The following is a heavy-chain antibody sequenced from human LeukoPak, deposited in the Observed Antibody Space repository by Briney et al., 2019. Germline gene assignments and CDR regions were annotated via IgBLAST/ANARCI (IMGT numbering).Heavy chain of an antibody. CDR2: MNPNSGNT. V-gene: IGHV1-8*03. CDR1: GYTFSSYD. D-gene: IGHD5-12*01. Sequence: ASVKVSCKASGYTFSSYDINWVRQATGQGLEWMGWMNPNSGNTGYAQKFQGRVTITRNTSISTAQMELSSLKSEDTAVYYCARAPKWQGYYYYMDVWGKGTTVTVSS. J-gene: IGHJ6*03. CDR3: ARAPKWQGYYYYMDV.